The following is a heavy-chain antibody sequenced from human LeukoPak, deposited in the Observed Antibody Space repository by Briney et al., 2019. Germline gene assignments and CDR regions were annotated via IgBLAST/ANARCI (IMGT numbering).Heavy chain of an antibody. J-gene: IGHJ6*02. Sequence: GGSLRLSCAASGFTFNSYAMHWVRQAPGKGLEWVAVISYDGSNKYYADSVKGRFTISRDNSKNTLYLQMNSLRAEDTAVYYCARDRHTTMYQADVWGQGTTVTVSS. CDR3: ARDRHTTMYQADV. V-gene: IGHV3-30-3*01. D-gene: IGHD3-10*02. CDR2: ISYDGSNK. CDR1: GFTFNSYA.